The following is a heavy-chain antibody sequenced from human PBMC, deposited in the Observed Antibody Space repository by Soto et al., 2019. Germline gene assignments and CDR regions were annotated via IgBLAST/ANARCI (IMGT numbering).Heavy chain of an antibody. CDR2: IKSKGHGGTT. V-gene: IGHV3-15*07. D-gene: IGHD3-22*01. CDR1: GFAFSNAW. J-gene: IGHJ4*01. Sequence: PGGSLRLSCAASGFAFSNAWINWVRQAPGKGLEWVGRIKSKGHGGTTDFAAPVRGRFAISRDDSRNLVYMQMNSLNTEDTAVYYCTTDSYTSVIVVRFDYWGHGTPVTVSS. CDR3: TTDSYTSVIVVRFDY.